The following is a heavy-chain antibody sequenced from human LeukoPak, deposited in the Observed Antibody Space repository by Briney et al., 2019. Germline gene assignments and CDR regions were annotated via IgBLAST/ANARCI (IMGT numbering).Heavy chain of an antibody. Sequence: SETLSLTCAVYGGSFSGYYWSWIRQPPGKGLEWIGEINHSGSTNYNPSLKSRVTISVDTSKNQFSLKLSSVTAADTAVYYCARARHTGLGYWGQGTLVTVSS. CDR3: ARARHTGLGY. V-gene: IGHV4-34*01. D-gene: IGHD3-16*01. CDR1: GGSFSGYY. CDR2: INHSGST. J-gene: IGHJ4*02.